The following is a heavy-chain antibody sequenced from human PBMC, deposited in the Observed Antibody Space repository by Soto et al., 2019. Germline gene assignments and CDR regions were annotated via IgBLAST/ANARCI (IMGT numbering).Heavy chain of an antibody. J-gene: IGHJ4*02. Sequence: GGSLRLSCAASGFSFNNAWMNWVRQAPGKGLEWVGRIKSKTEGGTTDHAAPVRGRFTISRDDSKNTMYLQMNSLKTEDTAVYYCTTGVSGPRNFWGQGTLVTVSS. CDR1: GFSFNNAW. CDR3: TTGVSGPRNF. CDR2: IKSKTEGGTT. V-gene: IGHV3-15*07.